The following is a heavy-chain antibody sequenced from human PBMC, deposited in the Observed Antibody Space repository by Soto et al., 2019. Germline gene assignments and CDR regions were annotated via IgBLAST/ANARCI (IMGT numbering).Heavy chain of an antibody. CDR1: GFTFSNYG. D-gene: IGHD3-16*01. Sequence: QVQLLESGGGVVQPGGSLRLSCAASGFTFSNYGMHWVRQAPGEGLEWVASIWYDGSNINYGDAVKGRFTMSRDNSKNTLYLKMSCLRAEDTAVYYCAREPSGGNDAFDIWGPGTMVTVSS. CDR2: IWYDGSNI. CDR3: AREPSGGNDAFDI. J-gene: IGHJ3*02. V-gene: IGHV3-33*01.